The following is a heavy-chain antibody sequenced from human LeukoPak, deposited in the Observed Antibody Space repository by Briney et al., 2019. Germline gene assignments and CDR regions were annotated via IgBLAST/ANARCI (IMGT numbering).Heavy chain of an antibody. CDR3: ARANVLLWFGEFDY. J-gene: IGHJ4*02. Sequence: ASVKVSCKASGYTFTSYGISWVRQAPGQGLEWMGWISAYNGNTNYAQKLQGRVTITTDTSTSTAYMELRSLRSDDTAVYYCARANVLLWFGEFDYWGQGTLVTVSS. CDR2: ISAYNGNT. CDR1: GYTFTSYG. D-gene: IGHD3-10*01. V-gene: IGHV1-18*04.